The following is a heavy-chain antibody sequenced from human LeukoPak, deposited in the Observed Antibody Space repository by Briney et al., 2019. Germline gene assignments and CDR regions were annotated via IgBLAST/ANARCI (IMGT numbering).Heavy chain of an antibody. D-gene: IGHD3-10*01. CDR1: GYSFADYY. Sequence: ASVKLSCKASGYSFADYYMHWVRHAPGQGLEWLGCIKPNSGGTRSAQKFQGRVTMPRDTSISTAYLEATSRRYDDRPGFFCPTNILFRDIINWFDPWGQGTLVTVFS. CDR2: IKPNSGGT. V-gene: IGHV1-2*02. CDR3: PTNILFRDIINWFDP. J-gene: IGHJ5*02.